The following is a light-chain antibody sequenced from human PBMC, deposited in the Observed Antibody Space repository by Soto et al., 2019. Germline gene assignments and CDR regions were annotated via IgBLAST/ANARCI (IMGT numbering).Light chain of an antibody. CDR3: QQFSSYPLT. CDR1: QSVSNN. Sequence: EIVLTQSPATLSVSPGERATVPCRASQSVSNNLAWYQQKPGQAPRLLIYDASSRATGIPDRFSGGGSGTDFTLTISRLEPEDFAVYYCQQFSSYPLTFGGGTKVDIK. CDR2: DAS. V-gene: IGKV3-20*01. J-gene: IGKJ4*01.